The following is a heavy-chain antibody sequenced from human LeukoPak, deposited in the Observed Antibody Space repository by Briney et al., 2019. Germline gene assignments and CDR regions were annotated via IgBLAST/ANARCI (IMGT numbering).Heavy chain of an antibody. CDR1: GLTFSSYA. CDR3: AKDYDILTGYISLNWFDP. CDR2: ISGSGGST. Sequence: GGSLRLSCAASGLTFSSYAMSWVRQAPGKGLEWVSAISGSGGSTYYADSVKGRFTISRDNSKNTLYLQMNSLRAEDTAVYYCAKDYDILTGYISLNWFDPWGQGTLVTVSS. J-gene: IGHJ5*02. V-gene: IGHV3-23*01. D-gene: IGHD3-9*01.